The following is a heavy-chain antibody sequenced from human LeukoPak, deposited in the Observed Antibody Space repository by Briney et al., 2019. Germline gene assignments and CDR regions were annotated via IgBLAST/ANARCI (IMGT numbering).Heavy chain of an antibody. J-gene: IGHJ3*02. CDR2: IIPMFGTA. Sequence: ASVKVSCKASGGTFSSYAISWVRQAPGQGLEWMRGIIPMFGTANYAQKFQGRVTITADESTSTAYMELSSLRSEDTAVYYCARGRVPAATLDAFDIWGQGTMVTVSS. D-gene: IGHD2-2*01. V-gene: IGHV1-69*13. CDR3: ARGRVPAATLDAFDI. CDR1: GGTFSSYA.